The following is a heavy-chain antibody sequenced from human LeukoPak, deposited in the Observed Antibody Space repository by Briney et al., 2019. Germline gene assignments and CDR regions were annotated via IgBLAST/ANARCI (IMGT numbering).Heavy chain of an antibody. D-gene: IGHD2-15*01. J-gene: IGHJ4*02. CDR2: ISYDGSNK. CDR3: ANGRGVVAATPHRLEGILTAPHFDY. CDR1: GFTFSSYG. V-gene: IGHV3-30*18. Sequence: GRSLRLSCAASGFTFSSYGMHWVRQAPGKGLEWVAVISYDGSNKYYADSVKGRFTISRDNSKNTLYLQMNSLRAEDTAVYYCANGRGVVAATPHRLEGILTAPHFDYWGQGTLVTVSS.